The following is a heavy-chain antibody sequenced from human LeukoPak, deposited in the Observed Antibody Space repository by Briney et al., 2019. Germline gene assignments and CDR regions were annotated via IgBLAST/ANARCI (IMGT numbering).Heavy chain of an antibody. V-gene: IGHV4-61*02. CDR3: ARSKAHLSTSWYGNWFDP. Sequence: PSETLSLTCTVSGGSIGSGSYYWSWIRQPAGKGLEWIGRIYTSGSTNYNPSLKSRVTISVDTSKNQFSLKLSSVTAADTAVYYCARSKAHLSTSWYGNWFDPWGQGTLVTVSS. J-gene: IGHJ5*02. D-gene: IGHD2-2*01. CDR2: IYTSGST. CDR1: GGSIGSGSYY.